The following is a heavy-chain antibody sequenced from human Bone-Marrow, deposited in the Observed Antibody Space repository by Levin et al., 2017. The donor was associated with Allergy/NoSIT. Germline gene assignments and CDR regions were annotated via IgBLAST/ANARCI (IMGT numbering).Heavy chain of an antibody. D-gene: IGHD3-3*01. V-gene: IGHV3-15*01. CDR3: SADEWI. J-gene: IGHJ4*02. CDR2: IQPKSDGGTT. CDR1: GLTFTDSW. Sequence: NPGGSLRLSCAASGLTFTDSWMSWVRQAPGQGLEKVARIQPKSDGGTTDYPASVRGRFIISRDESTNTLYLQMNSLKTEDTAVYYCSADEWIWGQGTLVTVSS.